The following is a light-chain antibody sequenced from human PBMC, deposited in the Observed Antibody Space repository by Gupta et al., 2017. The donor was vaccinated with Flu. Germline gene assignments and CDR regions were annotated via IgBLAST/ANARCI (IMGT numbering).Light chain of an antibody. CDR3: QSYDNSLSSWV. CDR1: NSNIGAGFD. J-gene: IGLJ3*02. CDR2: GDT. V-gene: IGLV1-40*01. Sequence: QSVLTPPPSVSGAPGQRVTISCTGRNSNIGAGFDVHWYQQLPRTAPKLLIHGDTSRPAGVPDRFSGSKSGTSASLAITGLQAEDEADYYCQSYDNSLSSWVFGGGTKLTVL.